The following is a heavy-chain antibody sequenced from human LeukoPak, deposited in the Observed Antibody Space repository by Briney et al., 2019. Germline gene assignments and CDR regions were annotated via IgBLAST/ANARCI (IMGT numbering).Heavy chain of an antibody. V-gene: IGHV3-30*02. J-gene: IGHJ4*02. CDR1: GFTFSSYG. CDR3: AKELTYYYDSSGYPDY. CDR2: IWYDGSNK. Sequence: PGGSLRLSCAASGFTFSSYGMHWVRQAPGKGLEWVAFIWYDGSNKYYADSVKGRFTISRDNSKNTLYLQMNSLRAEDTAVYYCAKELTYYYDSSGYPDYWGQGTLVTVSS. D-gene: IGHD3-22*01.